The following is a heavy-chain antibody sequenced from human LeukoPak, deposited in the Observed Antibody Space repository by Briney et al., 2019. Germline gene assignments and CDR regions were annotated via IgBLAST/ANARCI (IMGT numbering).Heavy chain of an antibody. CDR2: IIPIFGTA. CDR1: GGTFNSYA. CDR3: ARDDGLWFGEYRGFDY. Sequence: GSSVKVSCKASGGTFNSYAISWVRQAPGQGLEWMGRIIPIFGTANYAQKFQGRVTITTDESTSTAYMELSSLRSEDTAVYYCARDDGLWFGEYRGFDYWGQGTLVTVSS. J-gene: IGHJ4*02. V-gene: IGHV1-69*05. D-gene: IGHD3-10*01.